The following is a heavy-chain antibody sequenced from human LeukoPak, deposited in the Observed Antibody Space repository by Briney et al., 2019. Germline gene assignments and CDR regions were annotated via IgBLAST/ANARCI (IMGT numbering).Heavy chain of an antibody. CDR2: ISGSGAST. Sequence: ETLSLTCTVSGGSISSGGYYWSWVRQAPGKGLEWVSAISGSGASTYYADSVKGRFIISRDNSKNTLYLQMNSLRAEDTAVYYCAKDSDYSNYSDYWGQGTLVTVSS. CDR3: AKDSDYSNYSDY. V-gene: IGHV3-23*01. CDR1: GGSISSGGYY. D-gene: IGHD4-11*01. J-gene: IGHJ4*02.